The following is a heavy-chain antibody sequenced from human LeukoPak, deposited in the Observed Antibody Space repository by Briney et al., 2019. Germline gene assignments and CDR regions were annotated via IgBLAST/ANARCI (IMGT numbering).Heavy chain of an antibody. CDR2: IRSKAYGGTT. CDR1: GFTFGDYA. D-gene: IGHD5-24*01. CDR3: TRRGGYSYYDY. J-gene: IGHJ4*02. Sequence: GGSLRLSCTASGFTFGDYAMSWVRQAPGKGLEWVGFIRSKAYGGTTEYAASVKGRFIISRDDSKSIAYLQMNSLKTEDTAVYYCTRRGGYSYYDYWGQGTLVTVPS. V-gene: IGHV3-49*04.